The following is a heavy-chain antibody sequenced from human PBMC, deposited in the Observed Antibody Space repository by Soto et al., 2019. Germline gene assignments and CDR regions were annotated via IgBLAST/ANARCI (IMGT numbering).Heavy chain of an antibody. D-gene: IGHD2-2*01. CDR1: GFSLSTSGVG. CDR3: AHSRVLGYCYSASCYENWFDP. CDR2: IYWDDDK. V-gene: IGHV2-5*02. Sequence: KESGPTLVKPTQTLTLTCTFSGFSLSTSGVGVGWIRQPPGKALEWLALIYWDDDKRYSPSLKSRLTITKDTSKNQVVLTMTNMDPVDTATYYCAHSRVLGYCYSASCYENWFDPWGQGTLVTVSS. J-gene: IGHJ5*02.